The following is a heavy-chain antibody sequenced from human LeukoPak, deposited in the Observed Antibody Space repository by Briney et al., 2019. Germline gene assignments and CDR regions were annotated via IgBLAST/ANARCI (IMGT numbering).Heavy chain of an antibody. V-gene: IGHV4-59*01. J-gene: IGHJ4*02. CDR1: GGSISSYY. CDR2: IYYSGST. Sequence: PSETLSLTCTVSGGSISSYYWSWIRQPPGKGLEWIGYIYYSGSTNYNPSLKSRVTISVDTSKNQFSLKLSSVTAADTAVYYCARETLIAAAATGYFDYWGQGTLVTVSS. D-gene: IGHD6-13*01. CDR3: ARETLIAAAATGYFDY.